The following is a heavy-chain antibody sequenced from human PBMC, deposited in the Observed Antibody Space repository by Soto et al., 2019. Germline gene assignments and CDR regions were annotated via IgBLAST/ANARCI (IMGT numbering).Heavy chain of an antibody. CDR3: ARNRHYLNWFDP. V-gene: IGHV1-69*01. CDR1: GGTFSSYA. J-gene: IGHJ5*02. Sequence: QVQLVQSGAEVKKPGSSVKVSCKASGGTFSSYAISWVRQAPGQGLEWMGGIIPIFGTANYAQKFQGRVTLPADESPSTAYMELSSLRSEDTAVYYCARNRHYLNWFDPWGQGTLVTVSS. D-gene: IGHD1-26*01. CDR2: IIPIFGTA.